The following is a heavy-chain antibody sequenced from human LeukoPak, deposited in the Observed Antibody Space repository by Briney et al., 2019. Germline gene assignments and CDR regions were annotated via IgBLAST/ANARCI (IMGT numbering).Heavy chain of an antibody. CDR3: VRDLMLGIMRVADLGY. Sequence: PGGSLRLSCAAPGVTFSGYSVNWVRQAPGKGLEWVSAITATSRHIYYADSVKGRFTISRDKSKDTLYLQMNSLRAEDTAVYYCVRDLMLGIMRVADLGYWGQGTLVTVSS. CDR1: GVTFSGYS. D-gene: IGHD3-10*02. V-gene: IGHV3-21*01. CDR2: ITATSRHI. J-gene: IGHJ4*02.